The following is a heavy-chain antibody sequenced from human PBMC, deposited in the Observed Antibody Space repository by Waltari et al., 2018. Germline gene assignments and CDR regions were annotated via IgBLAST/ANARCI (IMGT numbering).Heavy chain of an antibody. CDR3: ARDLGYYYDSSGAYFDY. J-gene: IGHJ4*02. D-gene: IGHD3-22*01. V-gene: IGHV1-18*01. CDR2: ISAYNGNT. Sequence: QVQLVQYGAEVKKPGASVKVSCKASGYTFTSYGISWVRQAPGQGLEWMGWISAYNGNTNYAQKLQGRVTMTTDTSTSTAYMELRSLRSDDTAVYYCARDLGYYYDSSGAYFDYWGQGTLVTVSS. CDR1: GYTFTSYG.